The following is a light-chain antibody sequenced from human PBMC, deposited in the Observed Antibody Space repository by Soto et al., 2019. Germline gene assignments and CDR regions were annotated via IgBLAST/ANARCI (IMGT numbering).Light chain of an antibody. CDR3: ESRDSNTRV. V-gene: IGLV4-60*02. J-gene: IGLJ2*01. CDR1: SGHGTYI. CDR2: LESSGSH. Sequence: QAVVTQSSSASASLGSSVKLTCTRSSGHGTYIIAWHQHQPGQAPRSLMKLESSGSHNTGSVVPDRFSGSSYGADRYLTISLHQYEEDADYYCESRDSNTRVFGRGTKLTVL.